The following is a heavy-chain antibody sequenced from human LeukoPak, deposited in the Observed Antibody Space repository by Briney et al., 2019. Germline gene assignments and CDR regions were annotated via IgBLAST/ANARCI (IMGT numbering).Heavy chain of an antibody. CDR3: AKVLSVVVAATLLDY. CDR1: GFTFSSYG. J-gene: IGHJ4*02. Sequence: GGSLRLSCAASGFTFSSYGMHWVRQAPGKGLEWVAFIRYDGSNKYYADSVKGRFTISRDNSKNTLYLQMNSLRAEDTAVYYCAKVLSVVVAATLLDYWGRGTLVTVSS. CDR2: IRYDGSNK. V-gene: IGHV3-30*02. D-gene: IGHD2-15*01.